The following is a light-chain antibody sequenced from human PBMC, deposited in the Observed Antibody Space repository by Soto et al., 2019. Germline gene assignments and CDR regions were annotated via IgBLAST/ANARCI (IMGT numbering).Light chain of an antibody. CDR3: QTYDIRLSGSYV. V-gene: IGLV1-40*01. CDR1: SSNIGAGSD. Sequence: QSVLTQPPSVSGAPGQTVTISCTGTSSNIGAGSDVHWYQQLPGAAPKLLIYINKNRPSGVPDRFSGSKSGSSASLAITGLKAEDEADYYCQTYDIRLSGSYVFGTGTKVTV. CDR2: INK. J-gene: IGLJ1*01.